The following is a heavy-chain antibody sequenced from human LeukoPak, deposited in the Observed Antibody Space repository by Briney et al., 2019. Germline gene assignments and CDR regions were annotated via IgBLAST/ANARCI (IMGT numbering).Heavy chain of an antibody. V-gene: IGHV4-59*08. CDR3: ARADGDYVGWFDP. J-gene: IGHJ5*02. CDR1: GGSISSYY. Sequence: SVTLSLTCTVSGGSISSYYWSWIRQPPGKGLECIGYKYYSGSTNYNPSLKSRVTMSVDTSKSQFYLNLNSVTAADTSVYFCARADGDYVGWFDPWGPGTQVTVSS. D-gene: IGHD4-17*01. CDR2: KYYSGST.